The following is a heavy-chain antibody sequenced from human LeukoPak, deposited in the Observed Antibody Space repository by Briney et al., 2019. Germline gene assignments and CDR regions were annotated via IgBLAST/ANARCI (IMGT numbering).Heavy chain of an antibody. D-gene: IGHD2-2*01. J-gene: IGHJ4*02. CDR2: IYNDGRT. CDR1: GFTFSKYA. CDR3: ARESGYAVGDF. V-gene: IGHV3-23*03. Sequence: GGSLRLSCAASGFTFSKYAMNWVRQAPGKGLEWASVIYNDGRTYYADSVKGRFIISKDISKNTLYLQMNNLRADDTALHYCARESGYAVGDFWGRGTLVTVSS.